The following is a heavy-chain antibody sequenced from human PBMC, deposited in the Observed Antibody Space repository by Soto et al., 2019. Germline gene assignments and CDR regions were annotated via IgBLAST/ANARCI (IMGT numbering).Heavy chain of an antibody. V-gene: IGHV1-18*01. CDR3: AELAAAGNFYY. J-gene: IGHJ4*02. Sequence: GASVNSCKASGYTFTSYGISWVRQAPGQGLEWMGWISAYNGNTNYAQKLQGRVTMTTDTSTSTAYMELRSLRSDDTAVYYCAELAAAGNFYYWGQGTLVTVSS. D-gene: IGHD6-13*01. CDR2: ISAYNGNT. CDR1: GYTFTSYG.